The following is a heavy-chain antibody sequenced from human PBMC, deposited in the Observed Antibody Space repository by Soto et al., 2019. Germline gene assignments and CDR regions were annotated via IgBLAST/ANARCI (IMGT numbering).Heavy chain of an antibody. CDR3: AKGGGDYSSGWYGAFDI. D-gene: IGHD6-19*01. Sequence: EVQLLESGGGLVQPGGSLRLSCAASGFTFNSYAMSWVRQAPGKGLEWVSTISGSGGSTYYADSVKGRFTISRDNSKNTLYLEMTSLRAEDKAVYYCAKGGGDYSSGWYGAFDIWGQVTMVTVSS. CDR2: ISGSGGST. CDR1: GFTFNSYA. J-gene: IGHJ3*02. V-gene: IGHV3-23*01.